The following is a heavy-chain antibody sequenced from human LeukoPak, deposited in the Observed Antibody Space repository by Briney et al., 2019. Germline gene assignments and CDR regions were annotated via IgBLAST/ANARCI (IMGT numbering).Heavy chain of an antibody. CDR2: FYTTGTT. V-gene: IGHV4-4*07. D-gene: IGHD6-6*01. CDR1: GGSISSYY. J-gene: IGHJ4*02. CDR3: AGAKAARTFDF. Sequence: SETLSLTCTVSGGSISSYYWNWIRQPAGKGLEWIGRFYTTGTTNYSPSLKSRVSMSVDTSKNQFSLKLTSVTAADTAVCYCAGAKAARTFDFWGQGTLVNVSS.